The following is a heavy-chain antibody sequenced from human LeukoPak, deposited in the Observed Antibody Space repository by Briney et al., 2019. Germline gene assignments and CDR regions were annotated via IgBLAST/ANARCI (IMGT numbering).Heavy chain of an antibody. CDR1: GYTFTSYG. V-gene: IGHV1-18*01. CDR2: ISAYNGNT. Sequence: ASVKVSCKASGYTFTSYGISWVRQAPGQGLEWMGWISAYNGNTNYAQKLQGRATMTTDTSTSTAYMELRSLRSDDTAVYYCARSIAALNLAVSWGQGTLVTVSS. D-gene: IGHD6-6*01. CDR3: ARSIAALNLAVS. J-gene: IGHJ5*02.